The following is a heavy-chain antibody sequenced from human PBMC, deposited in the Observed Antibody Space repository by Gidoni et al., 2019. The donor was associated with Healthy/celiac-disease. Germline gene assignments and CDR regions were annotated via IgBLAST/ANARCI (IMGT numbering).Heavy chain of an antibody. CDR3: AKSIQKAVAGTWDDY. CDR1: GFTFSSYA. V-gene: IGHV3-23*01. J-gene: IGHJ4*02. Sequence: EVQLLESGGGLVHPGGSLRLSCAASGFTFSSYAMSWVRQAPGKWLEWVSAISGSGGSTYYADSVKGRFTISRDNSKNTLYLQMNSRRAEDTAVYYCAKSIQKAVAGTWDDYWGQGTLVTVSS. CDR2: ISGSGGST. D-gene: IGHD6-19*01.